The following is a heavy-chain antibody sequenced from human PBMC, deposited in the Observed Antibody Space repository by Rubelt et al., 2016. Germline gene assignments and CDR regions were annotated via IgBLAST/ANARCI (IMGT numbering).Heavy chain of an antibody. CDR2: INHSGST. CDR1: GGSFSGYY. J-gene: IGHJ4*02. CDR3: ARSSNWGPDY. D-gene: IGHD7-27*01. V-gene: IGHV4-34*01. Sequence: QVQLQQWGAGLLKPSETLSLTCAVYGGSFSGYYWSWIRQPPGKGLEWIGEINHSGSTNYNQSLTSRVTISVDTSKNHFSLKLSSVTAADTAVYYCARSSNWGPDYWGQGTLVIVSS.